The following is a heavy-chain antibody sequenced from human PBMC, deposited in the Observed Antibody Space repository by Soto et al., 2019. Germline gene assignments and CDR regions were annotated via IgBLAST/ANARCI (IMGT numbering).Heavy chain of an antibody. V-gene: IGHV4-30-2*01. CDR2: IYHSGIX. Sequence: SETLSLTCTVSGGSISSGGYSWSWIRQPPGKGLEWIGYIYHSGIXXYNPSLKXXVTISVDRSNXQFSLXLSSVTAADTAVYYCARVPSPWGQGTLVTV. CDR1: GGSISSGGYS. CDR3: ARVPSP. J-gene: IGHJ5*02.